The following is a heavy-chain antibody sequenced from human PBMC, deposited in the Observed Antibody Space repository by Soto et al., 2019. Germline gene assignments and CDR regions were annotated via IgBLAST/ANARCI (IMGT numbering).Heavy chain of an antibody. CDR3: ARLFYYDILTGYLDNWFDP. CDR1: GGSISISSYY. CDR2: IYYSGIT. D-gene: IGHD3-9*01. Sequence: SDTLSLTCTVSGGSISISSYYWGWIRQPPGKGLEWIGSIYYSGITYYNPSLKSRVTISVDTSKNQFSLKLSSVTAADTAVYYCARLFYYDILTGYLDNWFDPWGQGTLVTVSS. J-gene: IGHJ5*02. V-gene: IGHV4-39*01.